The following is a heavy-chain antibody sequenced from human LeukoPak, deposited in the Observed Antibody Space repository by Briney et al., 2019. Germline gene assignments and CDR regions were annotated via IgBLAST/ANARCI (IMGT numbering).Heavy chain of an antibody. Sequence: SGGSLRLSCAASGFTFSSYAMSWVRQAPGKGLEWVSAISGSGGSTYYADSVKGRFTISRDNSKNTLYLQMNSLRAEDTAVYYCAKGTSSGWYEPYPFDYWGQGTLVTVSS. CDR2: ISGSGGST. V-gene: IGHV3-23*01. J-gene: IGHJ4*02. CDR1: GFTFSSYA. D-gene: IGHD6-19*01. CDR3: AKGTSSGWYEPYPFDY.